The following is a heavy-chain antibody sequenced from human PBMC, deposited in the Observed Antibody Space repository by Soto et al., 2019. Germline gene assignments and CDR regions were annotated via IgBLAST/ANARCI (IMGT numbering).Heavy chain of an antibody. Sequence: QVQLQESGPGLVKPSETLSLTCTVSGGSISSYYWSWIRQPPGKGLEWIGYIYYSGSTNYNPSLKSRATLSLAPXKNQFSLKLSSVTAADTAVYYCAREGLTGTIGLYYYYGMDVWGQGTTVTVSS. CDR1: GGSISSYY. V-gene: IGHV4-59*01. D-gene: IGHD1-7*01. J-gene: IGHJ6*02. CDR3: AREGLTGTIGLYYYYGMDV. CDR2: IYYSGST.